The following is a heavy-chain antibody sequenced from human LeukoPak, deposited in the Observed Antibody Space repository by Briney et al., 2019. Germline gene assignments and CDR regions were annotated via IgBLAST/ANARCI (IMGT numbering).Heavy chain of an antibody. D-gene: IGHD2-15*01. CDR3: AKDTCSGGSCYYYYGMDV. J-gene: IGHJ6*02. V-gene: IGHV3-30*18. CDR1: GFTFSTYG. Sequence: GRSLRLSCATSGFTFSTYGMHWVRQAPGKGLEWVAVISHDGSNNYYADSVKGRFTISRDNSKNTLYLQMISLRAEDTAVYYCAKDTCSGGSCYYYYGMDVWGQGTTVTVSS. CDR2: ISHDGSNN.